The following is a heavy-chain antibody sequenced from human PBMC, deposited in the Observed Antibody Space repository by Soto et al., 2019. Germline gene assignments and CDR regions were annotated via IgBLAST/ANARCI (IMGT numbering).Heavy chain of an antibody. D-gene: IGHD5-18*01. V-gene: IGHV4-31*03. Sequence: QVQLQESGPGLVKPAQTLSLTCTVSGGSISSGGYYWSWILQHPGKGLEWIGYIAYSGSTYYNPSLKSRVSISVDTTKNQFSMKLSSVTAADTAVYYCARVLQLWYNCDYWGQGTLVTVSS. CDR2: IAYSGST. J-gene: IGHJ4*02. CDR1: GGSISSGGYY. CDR3: ARVLQLWYNCDY.